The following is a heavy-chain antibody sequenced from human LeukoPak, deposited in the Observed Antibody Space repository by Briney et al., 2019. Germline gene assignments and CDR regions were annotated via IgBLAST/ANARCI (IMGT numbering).Heavy chain of an antibody. CDR2: IGIKVNNYET. V-gene: IGHV3-73*01. CDR3: TREFYGDLTY. J-gene: IGHJ4*02. Sequence: GGSLRLSCAASGFTFSSSPIYWVRQTSGKGLEWVGHIGIKVNNYETAYAASVQGRFTISRDDSKNTAYLQMSSLKIDDTAVYYCTREFYGDLTYWGQGTLVTVSS. CDR1: GFTFSSSP. D-gene: IGHD4-17*01.